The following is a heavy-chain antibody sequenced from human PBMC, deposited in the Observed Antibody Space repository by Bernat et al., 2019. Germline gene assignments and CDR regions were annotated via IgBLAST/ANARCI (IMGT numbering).Heavy chain of an antibody. V-gene: IGHV3-15*07. D-gene: IGHD4-17*01. CDR3: TTDRDGDHLM. Sequence: EVQLVESGGGLVKPGGSLRLPCAASGFTFSNAWMNWVLQAPGKGLEWVGRIKCKTDGGITYDAGPRKGGITITRDNTKSTLYLQLNSLKSEDTAVYYCTTDRDGDHLMWGQGTLVTVFS. J-gene: IGHJ4*02. CDR1: GFTFSNAW. CDR2: IKCKTDGGIT.